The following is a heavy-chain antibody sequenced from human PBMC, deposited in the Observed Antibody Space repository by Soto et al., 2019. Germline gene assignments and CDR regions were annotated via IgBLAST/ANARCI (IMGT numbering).Heavy chain of an antibody. J-gene: IGHJ4*02. V-gene: IGHV3-66*02. CDR3: ARALTGKSHFDF. Sequence: GGSLRLSCAASGFTVSSNYMSWVRQAPGKGLDWVSVIYSVGSTYYADTVKGRFTISRYNSKITLYLQMNSLRAEDTSVYYGARALTGKSHFDFWGQGTLVTVSS. CDR2: IYSVGST. D-gene: IGHD7-27*01. CDR1: GFTVSSNY.